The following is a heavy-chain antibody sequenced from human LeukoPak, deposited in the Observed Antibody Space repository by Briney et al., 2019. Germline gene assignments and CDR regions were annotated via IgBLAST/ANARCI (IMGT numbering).Heavy chain of an antibody. CDR2: ITSGGDYI. CDR3: ARGHYDVLAASYKWTPDY. Sequence: GGSLRLSCAASGFTFNTFNMNGVRPAPGKGLEWVSSITSGGDYIYYADSVKGRFTTCRDNAKNSLSLQLNSLRVEDTAVYYCARGHYDVLAASYKWTPDYWGQGTLVTVSS. V-gene: IGHV3-21*01. CDR1: GFTFNTFN. D-gene: IGHD3-9*01. J-gene: IGHJ4*02.